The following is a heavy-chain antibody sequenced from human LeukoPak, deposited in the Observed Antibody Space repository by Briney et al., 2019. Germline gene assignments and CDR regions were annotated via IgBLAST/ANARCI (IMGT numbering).Heavy chain of an antibody. CDR3: ARRNYGSGKFDY. D-gene: IGHD3-10*01. J-gene: IGHJ4*02. Sequence: SETLSLTCTVSGGSISRYHWSWVRQPPGKGLEWIGSIYYSGSTYYNPSLKSRVTISVDTSKNQFSLKLSSVTAADTAVYYCARRNYGSGKFDYWGQGTLVTVSS. V-gene: IGHV4-59*05. CDR2: IYYSGST. CDR1: GGSISRYH.